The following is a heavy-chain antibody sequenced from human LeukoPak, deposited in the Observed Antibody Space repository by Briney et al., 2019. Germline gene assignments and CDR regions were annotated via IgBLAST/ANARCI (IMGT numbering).Heavy chain of an antibody. Sequence: SETLSLTCTVSGGSIGSGGYYWSWIRQHPGKGLEWIGYIYYSGSTYYNPSLKSRVTISVDTSKNQFSLKLSSVTAADTAVYYCARVTWGTLAYCGGDCFRHYFDYWGQGTLVTVSS. CDR3: ARVTWGTLAYCGGDCFRHYFDY. J-gene: IGHJ4*02. CDR2: IYYSGST. D-gene: IGHD2-21*02. CDR1: GGSIGSGGYY. V-gene: IGHV4-31*03.